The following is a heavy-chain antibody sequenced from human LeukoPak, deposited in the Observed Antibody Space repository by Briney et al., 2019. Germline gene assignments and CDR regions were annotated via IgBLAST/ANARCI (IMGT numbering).Heavy chain of an antibody. D-gene: IGHD6-19*01. V-gene: IGHV4-39*07. CDR2: IHESGST. J-gene: IGHJ4*02. Sequence: NPSETLSLTCTVSGGSITSGGYFWGWIRQPPGKGLEWIGSIHESGSTHYNPSLSGRVTISRDTSKNQFSLRLSSVTAADTAVYYWVSDRGQWLCAHGGQGPWVTAPS. CDR1: GGSITSGGYF. CDR3: VSDRGQWLCAH.